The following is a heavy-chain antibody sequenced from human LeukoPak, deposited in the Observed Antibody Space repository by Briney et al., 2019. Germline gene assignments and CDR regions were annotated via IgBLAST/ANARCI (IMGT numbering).Heavy chain of an antibody. V-gene: IGHV3-11*01. Sequence: PGGSLRLSCAASGFTFSDSYMSWIRQAPGKGLEWLSYISSSGGSTYYAVSVEGRFTISRDNANNSLYLQMNSLRADDTAIYYCATGKRRYSNWGQGTPVTVSS. CDR1: GFTFSDSY. CDR2: ISSSGGST. CDR3: ATGKRRYSN. D-gene: IGHD3-9*01. J-gene: IGHJ4*02.